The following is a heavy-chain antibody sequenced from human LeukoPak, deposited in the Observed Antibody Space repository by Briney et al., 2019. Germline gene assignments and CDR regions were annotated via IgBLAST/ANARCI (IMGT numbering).Heavy chain of an antibody. V-gene: IGHV3-23*01. CDR2: ISGSGGST. CDR3: AKDFLDYGDYETRDWYFDL. D-gene: IGHD4-17*01. CDR1: GFTFSSYA. J-gene: IGHJ2*01. Sequence: GGSLRLSCAASGFTFSSYAMSWVRQAPGKGLEWVSAISGSGGSTYYADSVKGRFTISRDNSKNTLYLQMNSLKAEDTAVYYCAKDFLDYGDYETRDWYFDLWGRGTLVTVSS.